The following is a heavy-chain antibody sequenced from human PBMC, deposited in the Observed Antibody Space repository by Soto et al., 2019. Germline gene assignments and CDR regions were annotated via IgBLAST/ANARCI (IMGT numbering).Heavy chain of an antibody. CDR1: GYTFTSYG. J-gene: IGHJ4*02. D-gene: IGHD3-10*01. Sequence: ASVKVSCKPSGYTFTSYGITWVRQAPGQGLEWMGWISAYNGNTNYAQKFQGRVTMTTDTSTSTAYMELRSLGSDDTAVYYCASGWFGEFVYQFDDWGQGTLVTVSS. V-gene: IGHV1-18*01. CDR3: ASGWFGEFVYQFDD. CDR2: ISAYNGNT.